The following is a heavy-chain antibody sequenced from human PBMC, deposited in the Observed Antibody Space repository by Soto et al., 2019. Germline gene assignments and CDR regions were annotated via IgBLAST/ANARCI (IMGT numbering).Heavy chain of an antibody. CDR2: VYSSGTT. CDR3: ERAIGSYDYGEGY. Sequence: KTSETLSLTCSVSGGSINSYWWSWIRQPAGKGLEWIGRVYSSGTTDYNPSLNSRATLSVETSKNQFSLKLSSVTAADTAVYYCERAIGSYDYGEGYWGQGIQVTVSS. CDR1: GGSINSYW. D-gene: IGHD3-10*01. V-gene: IGHV4-4*07. J-gene: IGHJ4*02.